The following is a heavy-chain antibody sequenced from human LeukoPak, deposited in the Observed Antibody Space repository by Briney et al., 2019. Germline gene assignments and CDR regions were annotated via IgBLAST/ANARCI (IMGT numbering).Heavy chain of an antibody. V-gene: IGHV1-18*01. CDR2: ISAYNGNT. CDR1: GYTFTSYG. J-gene: IGHJ6*03. Sequence: ASVKVSCKASGYTFTSYGISWVRQAPGQGLEWMGWISAYNGNTNYAQKLQGRATMTTDTSTSTAYMELRSLRSDDTAVYYCARVGVVYASYYYYMDVWGKGTTVTVSS. D-gene: IGHD2-8*02. CDR3: ARVGVVYASYYYYMDV.